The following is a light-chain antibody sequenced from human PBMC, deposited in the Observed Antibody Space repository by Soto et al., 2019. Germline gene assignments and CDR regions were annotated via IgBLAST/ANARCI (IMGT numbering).Light chain of an antibody. Sequence: EIVLTQSPATLSLSPGERATLSCRASQSVSSYLAWYQQKPGQAPRLLIYDASNRATGIPARFSGSGSGTEFTLTISSLQSEDFTVYYCQQYGSSPPTFGQGTKVDIK. J-gene: IGKJ1*01. CDR2: DAS. V-gene: IGKV3-11*01. CDR3: QQYGSSPPT. CDR1: QSVSSY.